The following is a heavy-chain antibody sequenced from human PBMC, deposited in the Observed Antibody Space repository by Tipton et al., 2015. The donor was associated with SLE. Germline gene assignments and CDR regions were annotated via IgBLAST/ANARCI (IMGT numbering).Heavy chain of an antibody. Sequence: GLVKPSETLSLTCTVSGDSITNTIYYWGWIRQPPGKGLEWIGTIYYSGTTYYNPSLKSRVTISVDTSRNQFSLNLNSVTAADTAVYYCALARYDILTGYTHFDYWGQGTQVTVSS. CDR3: ALARYDILTGYTHFDY. V-gene: IGHV4-39*07. CDR2: IYYSGTT. D-gene: IGHD3-9*01. CDR1: GDSITNTIYY. J-gene: IGHJ4*02.